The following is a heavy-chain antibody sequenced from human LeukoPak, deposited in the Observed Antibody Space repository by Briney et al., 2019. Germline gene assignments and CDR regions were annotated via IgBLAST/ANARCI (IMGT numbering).Heavy chain of an antibody. Sequence: GGSLRVSCAASGFTFRTYSMDWVRHGPGRGLEWVASISTTSSHIYYAETLKGRFTISRDNAKNSLYLQMNSLRAEDTAVYYCARGTTTVQRRDTFDVWGQGTMVTVSS. J-gene: IGHJ3*01. CDR1: GFTFRTYS. CDR3: ARGTTTVQRRDTFDV. CDR2: ISTTSSHI. D-gene: IGHD4-11*01. V-gene: IGHV3-21*01.